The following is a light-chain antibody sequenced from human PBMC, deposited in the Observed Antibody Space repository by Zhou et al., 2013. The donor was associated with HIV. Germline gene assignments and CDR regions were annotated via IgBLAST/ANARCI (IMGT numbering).Light chain of an antibody. Sequence: DIQMTQSPSSVSASVGDRVTITCRASQGIGSWLAWYQQKPGKAPNLLIYDSSKLQPGVPSRFSGSGSGANFTLTISCLQSEDFATYYCQQYYNYPRTFGQGTKVEIK. V-gene: IGKV1-12*01. J-gene: IGKJ1*01. CDR2: DSS. CDR3: QQYYNYPRT. CDR1: QGIGSW.